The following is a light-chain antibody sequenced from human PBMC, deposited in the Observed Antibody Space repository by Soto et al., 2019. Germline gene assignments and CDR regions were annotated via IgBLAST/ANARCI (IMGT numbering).Light chain of an antibody. V-gene: IGKV1-39*01. CDR3: QQTNSYPRT. J-gene: IGKJ1*01. CDR1: QGISTY. Sequence: DIQMTQSPSSLSASVGDRLTITCRASQGISTYLNWYQQKPGKAPQLLIYAASSLQSGVPSRFSGSGSATDFTLTISSLQPEDSATYYCQQTNSYPRTFGQGTKVDIK. CDR2: AAS.